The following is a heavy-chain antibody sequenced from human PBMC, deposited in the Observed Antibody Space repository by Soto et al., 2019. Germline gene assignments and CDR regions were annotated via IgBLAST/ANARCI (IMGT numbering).Heavy chain of an antibody. V-gene: IGHV1-46*01. Sequence: QVQLVQSGAEVKNPGASVKISCTASGYNFINHYVYWVRQAPGQGLEYMGIIYPSGGNTKYAQKFQDRVTMTRDTSTNTVYLELTSLRFDDTAMYYCAKEGAEWGLGTLVTVSS. CDR3: AKEGAE. CDR1: GYNFINHY. J-gene: IGHJ4*02. CDR2: IYPSGGNT.